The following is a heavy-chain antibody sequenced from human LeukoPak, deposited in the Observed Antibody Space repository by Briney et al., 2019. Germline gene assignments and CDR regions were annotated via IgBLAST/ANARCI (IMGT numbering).Heavy chain of an antibody. CDR2: INHSGST. V-gene: IGHV4-34*01. CDR3: ASRRDGYNPFDY. J-gene: IGHJ4*02. CDR1: GGSFSGYY. D-gene: IGHD5-24*01. Sequence: SETLSLTCAVYGGSFSGYYWSWIRQLPGKGLEWIGEINHSGSTNYNPSLKSRVTISVDTSKNQFSLKLSSVTAADTAVYYCASRRDGYNPFDYWGQGTLVTVSS.